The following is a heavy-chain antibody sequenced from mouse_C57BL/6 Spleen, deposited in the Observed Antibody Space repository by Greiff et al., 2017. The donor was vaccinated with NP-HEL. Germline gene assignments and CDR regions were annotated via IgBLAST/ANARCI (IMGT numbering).Heavy chain of an antibody. D-gene: IGHD1-1*01. CDR3: ARDRFITTVVNYFDY. CDR2: ISDGGSYT. CDR1: GFTFSSYA. Sequence: EVMLVESGGGLVKPGGSLKLSCAASGFTFSSYAMSWVRQTPEKRLEWVATISDGGSYTYYPDNVKGRFTISRDNAKNNLYLQMSHLKSEDTAMYYCARDRFITTVVNYFDYWGQGTTLTVSS. V-gene: IGHV5-4*01. J-gene: IGHJ2*01.